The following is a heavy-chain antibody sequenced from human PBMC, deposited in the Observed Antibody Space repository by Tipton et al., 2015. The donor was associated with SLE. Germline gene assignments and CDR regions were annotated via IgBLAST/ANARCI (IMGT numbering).Heavy chain of an antibody. J-gene: IGHJ3*02. CDR2: IYTSGST. D-gene: IGHD2-2*01. CDR1: GGSISSSSYY. V-gene: IGHV4-61*02. CDR3: ARGEYLAAFDI. Sequence: TLSLTCTVSGGSISSSSYYWSWIRQPAGKGLEWIGRIYTSGSTNYNPSLKSRVTISVDTSKNQFSLKLSSVTAADTAVYYCARGEYLAAFDIWGQGTMVTVSS.